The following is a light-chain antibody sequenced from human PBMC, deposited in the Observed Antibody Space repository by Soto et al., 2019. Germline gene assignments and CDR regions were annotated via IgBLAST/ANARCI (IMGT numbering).Light chain of an antibody. Sequence: EIVLTQSPDTLSLPPGERATLSCRASQSISSYLAWYQQKPGQAPRLLMFGASTRATGIPARFSGSGSGTDFTLTISSLEPEDFAVYYCQHRSKWPLTFGGGTKVDIK. CDR2: GAS. CDR3: QHRSKWPLT. J-gene: IGKJ4*01. CDR1: QSISSY. V-gene: IGKV3-11*01.